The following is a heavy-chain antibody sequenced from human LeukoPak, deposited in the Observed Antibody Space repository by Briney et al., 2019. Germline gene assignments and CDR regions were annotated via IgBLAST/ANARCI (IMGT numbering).Heavy chain of an antibody. CDR3: ARGFWRSSGSYLH. D-gene: IGHD3-10*01. CDR1: GGSISSSSYY. CDR2: IYYSGST. Sequence: KSSETLSLTCTVSGGSISSSSYYWGWIRQPPGKGLEWIGSIYYSGSTYYNPSLKSRVTISVDTSKNQFSLKLSSVTAADTAVYYCARGFWRSSGSYLHWGQGTLVTVSS. V-gene: IGHV4-39*07. J-gene: IGHJ4*02.